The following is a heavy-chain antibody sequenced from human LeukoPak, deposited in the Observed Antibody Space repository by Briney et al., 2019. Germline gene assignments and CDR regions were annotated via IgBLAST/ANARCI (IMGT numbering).Heavy chain of an antibody. Sequence: PGGSLRLSCAASGFGFSGYGMHWVRQTPGKGLEWVAFILYDGSTKDYADSVRGRFTISRDNAKNSLYLQMNSLRAEDTAVYYCASVGYYYDSSGYPNWGQGTLVTVSS. CDR3: ASVGYYYDSSGYPN. V-gene: IGHV3-30*02. J-gene: IGHJ4*02. CDR1: GFGFSGYG. D-gene: IGHD3-22*01. CDR2: ILYDGSTK.